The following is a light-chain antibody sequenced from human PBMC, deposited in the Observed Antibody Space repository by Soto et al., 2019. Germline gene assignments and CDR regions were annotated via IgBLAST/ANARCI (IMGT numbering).Light chain of an antibody. Sequence: EIVLTQSPGTLSLSPGERATLSCRASQTVRNNYLAWYQKKPGQAPRLLVNGASIRATGIPDRFSGSGSGTDFTLTITGLEPEDFAVYYCQQSGTFGQGTKVEIK. CDR2: GAS. J-gene: IGKJ1*01. CDR3: QQSGT. CDR1: QTVRNNY. V-gene: IGKV3-20*01.